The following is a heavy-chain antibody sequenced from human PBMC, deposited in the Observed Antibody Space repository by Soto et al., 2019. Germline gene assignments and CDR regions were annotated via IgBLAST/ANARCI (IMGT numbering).Heavy chain of an antibody. CDR2: IIPIFGTA. CDR3: ARDFTFHPTRGEAFDI. D-gene: IGHD3-10*01. CDR1: GGTFSSYA. J-gene: IGHJ3*02. V-gene: IGHV1-69*01. Sequence: QVQLVQSGAEVKKPWSSVKVSCKASGGTFSSYASSWVRQAPGQGREWMGGIIPIFGTANYVQKFQGRVTIKADESTSTAYMELSSLRSEDTAVYYCARDFTFHPTRGEAFDIWGQGTMVTASS.